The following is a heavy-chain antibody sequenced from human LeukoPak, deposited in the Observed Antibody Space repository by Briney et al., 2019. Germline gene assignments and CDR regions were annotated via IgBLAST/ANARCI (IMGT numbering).Heavy chain of an antibody. CDR3: TQRTSFDY. CDR1: GITFRNNA. D-gene: IGHD3/OR15-3a*01. V-gene: IGHV3-23*01. J-gene: IGHJ4*02. CDR2: ISGSGGNT. Sequence: PGGSLRLSCAASGITFRNNAMSWVRQAPGKGLEWVSAISGSGGNTYYADSVKGRFTISRDNSKNTLYLQMNSLRAEDTAVYHCTQRTSFDYWGQGTLVTVSS.